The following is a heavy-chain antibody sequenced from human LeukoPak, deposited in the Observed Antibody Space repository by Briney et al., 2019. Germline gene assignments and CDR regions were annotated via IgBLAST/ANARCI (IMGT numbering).Heavy chain of an antibody. CDR3: AKDRCVKGSGWYNWFDP. Sequence: GGSLRLSCAASGFTFSSCGMHWVRQAPGKGLEWVAFIRYDGSNKYYADSVKGRFTISRDNSKNTLYLQMNSLRAEDTAVYYCAKDRCVKGSGWYNWFDPWGQGTLVTVSS. CDR1: GFTFSSCG. CDR2: IRYDGSNK. V-gene: IGHV3-30*02. J-gene: IGHJ5*02. D-gene: IGHD6-19*01.